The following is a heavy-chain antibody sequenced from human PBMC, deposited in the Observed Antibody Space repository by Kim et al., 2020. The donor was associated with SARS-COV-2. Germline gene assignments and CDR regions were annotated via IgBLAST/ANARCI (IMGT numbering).Heavy chain of an antibody. V-gene: IGHV4-39*06. Sequence: TPSLTNRVTISVATSKNQFALKLSSVTAADTAVYYCARDGRIAVAGTDYWGQRTLVTVSS. CDR3: ARDGRIAVAGTDY. D-gene: IGHD6-19*01. J-gene: IGHJ4*02.